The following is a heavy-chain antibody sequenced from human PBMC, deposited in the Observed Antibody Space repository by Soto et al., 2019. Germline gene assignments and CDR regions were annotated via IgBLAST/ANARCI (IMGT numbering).Heavy chain of an antibody. Sequence: GESLKISCKGSGYSFTSYWIGWVRQMPGKGLEWMGIIHPGDSDTRYSPSFEGQVTISADKSISTAYLQWSSLKASDTATYYCARPLDTSGWNDYWGQGTLVTVSS. D-gene: IGHD6-19*01. CDR2: IHPGDSDT. V-gene: IGHV5-51*01. CDR3: ARPLDTSGWNDY. CDR1: GYSFTSYW. J-gene: IGHJ4*02.